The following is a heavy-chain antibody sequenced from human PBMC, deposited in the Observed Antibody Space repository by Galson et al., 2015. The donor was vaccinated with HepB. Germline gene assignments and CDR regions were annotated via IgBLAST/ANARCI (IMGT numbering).Heavy chain of an antibody. D-gene: IGHD3-3*01. CDR2: ISYDGSNK. Sequence: SLRLSCAASGFTFSSYAMHWVRQAPGKGLEWVAVISYDGSNKYYADSVKGRFTISRDNSKNTLYLQMNSLRAEDTAVYYCARDGRTRGVRITIFGVVINEADYWGQGTLVTVSS. V-gene: IGHV3-30-3*01. CDR3: ARDGRTRGVRITIFGVVINEADY. CDR1: GFTFSSYA. J-gene: IGHJ4*02.